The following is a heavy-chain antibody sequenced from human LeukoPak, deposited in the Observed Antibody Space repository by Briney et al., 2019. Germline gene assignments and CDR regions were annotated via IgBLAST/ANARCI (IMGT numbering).Heavy chain of an antibody. CDR2: ISGSGDST. CDR1: XNYX. J-gene: IGHJ5*02. CDR3: XXXXXXXXXXXXXDP. V-gene: IGHV3-23*01. Sequence: XNYXXRXVRQAPXKXXEWVSGISGSGDSTYYADSVKGRFTISXXNSXXTLYVQMNSLRAEDTAVYYXXXXXXXXXXXXXXDPXXQXXXXTVSS.